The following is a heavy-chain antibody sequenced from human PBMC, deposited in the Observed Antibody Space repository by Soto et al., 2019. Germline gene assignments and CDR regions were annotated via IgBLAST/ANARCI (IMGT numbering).Heavy chain of an antibody. CDR1: GGSISSYY. CDR3: ARDGGWLLSSSWFDP. V-gene: IGHV4-59*01. Sequence: PSETLSLTCTVSGGSISSYYWSWIRQPPGKGLEWIGYIYYSGSTNYNPSLKSRVTISVDTSKNQFSLKLSSVTAADTAVYYCARDGGWLLSSSWFDPWGQGTLVTVSS. D-gene: IGHD5-12*01. J-gene: IGHJ5*02. CDR2: IYYSGST.